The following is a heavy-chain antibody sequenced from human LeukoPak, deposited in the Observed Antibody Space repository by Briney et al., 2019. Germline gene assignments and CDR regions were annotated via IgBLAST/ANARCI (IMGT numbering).Heavy chain of an antibody. CDR3: ARDIGGSSGWYYFDY. CDR2: ISYDGSNK. J-gene: IGHJ4*02. D-gene: IGHD6-19*01. CDR1: GFTFSNYA. Sequence: GGSLRLSCAASGFTFSNYAMSWVRQAPGKGLEWVAVISYDGSNKYYADSVKGRFTVSRDNSKNTLYLQMNSLRAEDTAVYYCARDIGGSSGWYYFDYWGQGTLVTVSS. V-gene: IGHV3-30-3*01.